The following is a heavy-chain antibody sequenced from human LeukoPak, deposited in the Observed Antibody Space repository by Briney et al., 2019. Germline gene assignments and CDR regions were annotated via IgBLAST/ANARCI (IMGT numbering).Heavy chain of an antibody. Sequence: ASVRASCKATGYSITSYDMDGVRQAPGQRLEWMGWSNAGNGNTKYSQKFQGRVTITRDTSASTAYMELSSLKSEDTALYYCARGGDRSSITADWGQGTLVTVSA. J-gene: IGHJ4*01. V-gene: IGHV1-3*01. CDR2: SNAGNGNT. CDR3: ARGGDRSSITAD. D-gene: IGHD3-22*01. CDR1: GYSITSYD.